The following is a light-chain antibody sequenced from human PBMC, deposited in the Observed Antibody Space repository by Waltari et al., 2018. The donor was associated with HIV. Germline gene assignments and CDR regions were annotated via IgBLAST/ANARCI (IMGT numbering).Light chain of an antibody. CDR3: QQYNNWPRT. CDR1: QSVSSN. J-gene: IGKJ2*01. CDR2: GAS. Sequence: EIVVTQSPVTLSVSPGERATLSCSASQSVSSNLAWYQQKPGQAPRLLIYGASTRATGIPARFSGSGSGTEFTLTISSLQSEDFAVYYCQQYNNWPRTFGQGTKLEIK. V-gene: IGKV3-15*01.